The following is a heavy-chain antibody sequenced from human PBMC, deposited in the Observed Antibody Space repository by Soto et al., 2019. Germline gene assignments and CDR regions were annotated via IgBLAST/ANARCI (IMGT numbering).Heavy chain of an antibody. CDR3: ALRPGIVGAPRTLTRIRYYYYGMDV. V-gene: IGHV1-24*01. D-gene: IGHD1-26*01. CDR1: GYTLTELS. CDR2: FDPEDGET. Sequence: ASVKVSCKASGYTLTELSMHWVRQAPGKGLEWMGGFDPEDGETIYAQKFQGRVTMTEDTSTDTAYMELSSLRSEDTAVYYCALRPGIVGAPRTLTRIRYYYYGMDVWGQGTTVTVSS. J-gene: IGHJ6*02.